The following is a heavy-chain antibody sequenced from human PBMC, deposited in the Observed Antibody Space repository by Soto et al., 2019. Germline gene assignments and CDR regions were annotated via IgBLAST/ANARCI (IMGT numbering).Heavy chain of an antibody. CDR3: VRDFDSRGTY. Sequence: QVQLVQSGAEVKKPGASVKVSCQASGYTFTSYYMHWVRQAPGQVLEWMGILNPSGGSTTYAQKCQSRVTITRDTSTSTVYMELSSLRSEDTAVYYCVRDFDSRGTYWGQGTLVTVSS. V-gene: IGHV1-46*01. J-gene: IGHJ4*02. CDR2: LNPSGGST. CDR1: GYTFTSYY. D-gene: IGHD3-22*01.